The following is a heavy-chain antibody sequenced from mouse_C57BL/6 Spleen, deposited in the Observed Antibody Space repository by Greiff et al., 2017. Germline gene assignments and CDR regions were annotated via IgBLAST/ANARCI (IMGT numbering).Heavy chain of an antibody. CDR3: ARSLITTVVATRYWYFEV. D-gene: IGHD1-1*01. CDR1: GYTFTDYS. Sequence: VQVVESGPELVKPGASVKISCTASGYTFTDYSINWVKQRPGQGLEWIGWIYPGSGNTKYNEKFKGKATLTVDTSSSTAYMQLISLTSEDSAVYFCARSLITTVVATRYWYFEVWGTGTTVTVAS. V-gene: IGHV1-84*01. J-gene: IGHJ1*03. CDR2: IYPGSGNT.